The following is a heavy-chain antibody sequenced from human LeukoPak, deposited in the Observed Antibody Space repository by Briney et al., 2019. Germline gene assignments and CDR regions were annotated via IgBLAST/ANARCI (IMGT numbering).Heavy chain of an antibody. CDR2: IRYDESNK. V-gene: IGHV3-30*02. CDR1: GFTFSSYG. D-gene: IGHD3-10*01. J-gene: IGHJ6*03. CDR3: ARDYQWFGELTIYYMDV. Sequence: GGSLRLSCVTSGFTFSSYGMHWVRQAPGKGLEWVAFIRYDESNKYYADYVKCRFTISSDNSKSTLYLQMNSLRAEDTAVYYCARDYQWFGELTIYYMDVWGKGTTVSVS.